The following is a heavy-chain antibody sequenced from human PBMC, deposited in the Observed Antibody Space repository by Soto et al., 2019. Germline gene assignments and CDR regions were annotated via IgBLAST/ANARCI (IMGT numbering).Heavy chain of an antibody. CDR1: GYSFTSYW. D-gene: IGHD2-15*01. CDR2: IDPSDSYT. J-gene: IGHJ4*02. Sequence: GESLKISCKGSGYSFTSYWISWVRQMPGKGLEWMGRIDPSDSYTNYSPSFQGHVTISADKSISTAYLQWSSLKASDTAMYYCASKECYCSGGSCPAVWVQGTLVTVSS. CDR3: ASKECYCSGGSCPAV. V-gene: IGHV5-10-1*01.